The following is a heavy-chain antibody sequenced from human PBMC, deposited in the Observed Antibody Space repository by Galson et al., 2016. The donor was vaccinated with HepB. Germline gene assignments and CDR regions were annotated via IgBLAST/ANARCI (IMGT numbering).Heavy chain of an antibody. CDR1: GFTVSGNY. Sequence: SLRLSCAASGFTVSGNYMTWVRQAPGKGLEWVSDIYGSGSKTYADSVEGRFTISRDNSQNTVYLQMNSLRPEDTALYYCASPLTGLAYWGQGTLVAVSS. CDR2: IYGSGSK. V-gene: IGHV3-53*05. D-gene: IGHD7-27*01. J-gene: IGHJ4*02. CDR3: ASPLTGLAY.